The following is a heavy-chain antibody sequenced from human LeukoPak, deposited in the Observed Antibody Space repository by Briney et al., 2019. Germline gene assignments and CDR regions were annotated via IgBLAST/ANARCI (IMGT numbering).Heavy chain of an antibody. Sequence: SETLSLTCTVSGGSISSSSYYWGWIRQPPGKGLEWIGSIYYSGSTYYNPSLKSRVTISVDTSENQFSLKLSSVTAADTAVYYCASPLYNYYGMDVWGQGTTVTVSS. D-gene: IGHD1-14*01. CDR1: GGSISSSSYY. CDR2: IYYSGST. V-gene: IGHV4-39*07. J-gene: IGHJ6*02. CDR3: ASPLYNYYGMDV.